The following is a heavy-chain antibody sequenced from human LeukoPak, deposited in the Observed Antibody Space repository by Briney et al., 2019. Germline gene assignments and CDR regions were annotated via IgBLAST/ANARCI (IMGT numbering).Heavy chain of an antibody. V-gene: IGHV4-59*08. Sequence: SETLSLTCTVSGGSIRSYYWSWIRQPPGKGLEWIGYLFYSGSTNYNPSLKSRVTTSVDTSKNQFSVEVTSVTAADTAVYYCARQSGTYIDYWGQGTLVTVSS. CDR2: LFYSGST. J-gene: IGHJ4*02. CDR3: ARQSGTYIDY. CDR1: GGSIRSYY. D-gene: IGHD1-26*01.